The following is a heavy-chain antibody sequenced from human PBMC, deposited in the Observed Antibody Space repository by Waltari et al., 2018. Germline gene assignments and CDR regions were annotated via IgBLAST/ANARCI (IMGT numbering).Heavy chain of an antibody. CDR1: GFTFADYA. Sequence: EVQLVESGGTLVQPGRSLRLSCAASGFTFADYAIHWVRQAPGKGLEWVSSVSWNSGSIGYADSVKGRFTISRDNAKNSLYLQMNSLRAEDTALYFCAKDIATTVTTLGYFDYWGQGTLVTVSS. CDR2: VSWNSGSI. J-gene: IGHJ4*02. V-gene: IGHV3-9*01. CDR3: AKDIATTVTTLGYFDY. D-gene: IGHD4-17*01.